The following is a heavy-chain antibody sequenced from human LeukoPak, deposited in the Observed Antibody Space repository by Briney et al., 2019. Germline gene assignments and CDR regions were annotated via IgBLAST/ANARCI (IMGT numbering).Heavy chain of an antibody. D-gene: IGHD4-11*01. CDR2: IYSGGST. CDR3: ARDFAVTNDYHFFYHGMDV. V-gene: IGHV3-66*01. Sequence: PGGSLRLSCTASGFAVISNYVCWVRQAPGKGLEWVSIIYSGGSTHYAESVKDRFTISRDTSENTVYLEMQSLRAEDTAVYYCARDFAVTNDYHFFYHGMDVRGQGTTVTVSS. J-gene: IGHJ6*02. CDR1: GFAVISNY.